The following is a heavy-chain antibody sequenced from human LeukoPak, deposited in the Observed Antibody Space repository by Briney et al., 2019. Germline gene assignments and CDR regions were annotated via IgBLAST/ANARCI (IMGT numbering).Heavy chain of an antibody. Sequence: GGSLRLSCAASAFTFSSYWMHWVRQGPGKGLVWVARINSDGTTTNYADSVKGRLTISRDNARNTLYLQMNSLTADDTAVYYCARGYYSGSRIDYWGQGTLVTVSS. CDR3: ARGYYSGSRIDY. V-gene: IGHV3-74*01. CDR1: AFTFSSYW. CDR2: INSDGTTT. J-gene: IGHJ4*02. D-gene: IGHD6-13*01.